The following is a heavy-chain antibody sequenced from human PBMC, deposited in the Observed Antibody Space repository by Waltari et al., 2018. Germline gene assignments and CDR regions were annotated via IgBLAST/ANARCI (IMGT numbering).Heavy chain of an antibody. Sequence: QVQLQQWGAGLLKPSETLSLTCGYYDESFNNYYWIWVRQPPGKGLEWIGETDHRGATKYNPSLARRVTISLDTSKSQCSLSLRSVIAADAAMYYCARHRRGSNGSDYWGQGTLVTVSS. CDR3: ARHRRGSNGSDY. D-gene: IGHD7-27*01. CDR2: TDHRGAT. CDR1: DESFNNYY. V-gene: IGHV4-34*01. J-gene: IGHJ4*02.